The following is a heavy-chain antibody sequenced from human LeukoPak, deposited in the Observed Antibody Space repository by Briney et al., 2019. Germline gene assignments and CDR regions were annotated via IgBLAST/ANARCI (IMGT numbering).Heavy chain of an antibody. J-gene: IGHJ6*03. V-gene: IGHV1-69*05. D-gene: IGHD4-11*01. CDR3: ARNSNYYYYYMDV. CDR2: IIPIFGTA. Sequence: GASVKVSCKASGGTFSSYAISWVRQAPGQGLECMGGIIPIFGTANYAQKFQGRVTITTDESTSTAYMELSSLRSEDTAVYYCARNSNYYYYYMDVWGKGTTVTVSS. CDR1: GGTFSSYA.